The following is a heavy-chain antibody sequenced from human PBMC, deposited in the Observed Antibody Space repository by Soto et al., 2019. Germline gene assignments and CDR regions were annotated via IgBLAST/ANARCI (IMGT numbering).Heavy chain of an antibody. CDR3: AREGYCISTSCYRTTDPSWFDP. CDR1: GGTFSSYA. V-gene: IGHV1-69*12. J-gene: IGHJ5*02. Sequence: QVQLVQSGAEVKKPGSSVKVSCKASGGTFSSYAISWVRQAPGQGLEWMGGIIPIFGTANYAQKFQGRVTITADESTSXXYXEXXSLRSEDTAVYYCAREGYCISTSCYRTTDPSWFDPWGQGTLVTVSS. D-gene: IGHD2-2*01. CDR2: IIPIFGTA.